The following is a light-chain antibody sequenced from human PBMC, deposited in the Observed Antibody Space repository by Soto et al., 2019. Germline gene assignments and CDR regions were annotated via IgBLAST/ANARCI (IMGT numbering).Light chain of an antibody. J-gene: IGKJ1*01. CDR1: QSVSNW. Sequence: DIQMTQSPSTLSASVGDRVTISCRASQSVSNWLAWYQQKPGKAPKLLIYKASSLESGVPSRFSGSGSGTEFTLTISSLQPDDFATYYCQQYNYYWTFGQGTKVAIK. CDR3: QQYNYYWT. V-gene: IGKV1-5*03. CDR2: KAS.